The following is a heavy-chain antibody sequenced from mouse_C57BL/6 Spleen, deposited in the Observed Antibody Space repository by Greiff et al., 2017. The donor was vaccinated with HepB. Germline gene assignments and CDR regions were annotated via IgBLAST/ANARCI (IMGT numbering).Heavy chain of an antibody. CDR1: GYTFTDYY. CDR2: INPNNGGT. CDR3: ARSDGQREFDY. J-gene: IGHJ2*01. V-gene: IGHV1-26*01. Sequence: EVQLQQSGPELVKPGASVKISCKASGYTFTDYYMNWVKQSHGKSLEWIGDINPNNGGTSYNQKFKGKATLTVDKSSSTAYMELRSLTSEDSAVYDCARSDGQREFDYWGQGTTLTVSS. D-gene: IGHD2-3*01.